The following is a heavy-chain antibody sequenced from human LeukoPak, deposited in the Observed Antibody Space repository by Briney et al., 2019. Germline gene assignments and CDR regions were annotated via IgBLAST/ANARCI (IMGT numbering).Heavy chain of an antibody. D-gene: IGHD3-22*01. CDR2: IKQDGSEK. V-gene: IGHV3-7*01. J-gene: IGHJ4*02. CDR3: ARDPPFYDSSGYYAY. Sequence: GGSLRLSCAASGFTFSSYWMSWVRQAPGKGLEWVANIKQDGSEKCYVDSVKGRFTISRDNAKNSLYLQMNSLRAEDTAVYYCARDPPFYDSSGYYAYWGQGTLVTVSS. CDR1: GFTFSSYW.